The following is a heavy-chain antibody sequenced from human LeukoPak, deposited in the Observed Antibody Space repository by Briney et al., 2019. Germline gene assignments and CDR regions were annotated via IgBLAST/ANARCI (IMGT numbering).Heavy chain of an antibody. J-gene: IGHJ4*02. CDR3: ARVEDRYGHVGY. V-gene: IGHV4-59*08. Sequence: PSETLSLTCTVSDGSINGYYWSWIRRTPGRGLEWIGYIYNTGATNYNPSLKNRVTISIDTSKNQFSLKLRSATAADTAVYYCARVEDRYGHVGYWGQGTLVTVSS. CDR2: IYNTGAT. CDR1: DGSINGYY. D-gene: IGHD5-18*01.